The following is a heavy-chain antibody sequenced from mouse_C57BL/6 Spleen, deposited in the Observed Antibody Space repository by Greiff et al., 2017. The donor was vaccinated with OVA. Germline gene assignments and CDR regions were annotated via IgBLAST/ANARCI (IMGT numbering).Heavy chain of an antibody. Sequence: EVQLQQSGPVLVKPGASVKMSCKASGYTFTDYYMNWVKQSPGKSLEWIGVINPYNGGTSYNQKFKGKATLTVDKSSSTAYMELNSLTSEDSAVFYCATNDGNFWYFDVWGTGTTVTVSS. CDR1: GYTFTDYY. CDR3: ATNDGNFWYFDV. CDR2: INPYNGGT. D-gene: IGHD2-1*01. J-gene: IGHJ1*03. V-gene: IGHV1-19*01.